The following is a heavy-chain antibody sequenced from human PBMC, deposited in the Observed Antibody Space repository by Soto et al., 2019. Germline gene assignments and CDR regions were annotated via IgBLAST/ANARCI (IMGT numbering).Heavy chain of an antibody. D-gene: IGHD2-15*01. V-gene: IGHV4-59*11. CDR3: AREMGYCSGGSCYRSIYMDV. CDR2: IYYSGST. Sequence: SETLCLTSTVAGGSISGHGCRWIRQHPGKGLEWIGYIYYSGSTNYNPSLKSRVTISVDMSKNQFSLKLSSVTAADTAVYYCAREMGYCSGGSCYRSIYMDVWGKGTTVTVYS. CDR1: GGSISGHG. J-gene: IGHJ6*03.